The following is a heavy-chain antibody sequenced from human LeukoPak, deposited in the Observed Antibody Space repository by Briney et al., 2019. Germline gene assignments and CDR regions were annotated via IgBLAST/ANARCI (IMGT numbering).Heavy chain of an antibody. Sequence: GGSLRLSCAASGFTVSSNYMSSVRPAPGKGLEWVSVIYSGGSTYSADSVKGRFTISRDNSKNTLYLQMNSLRAEDTAVYYCARGDSTGGLDYWGQGTLVTVSS. V-gene: IGHV3-53*01. CDR2: IYSGGST. D-gene: IGHD6-25*01. J-gene: IGHJ4*02. CDR3: ARGDSTGGLDY. CDR1: GFTVSSNY.